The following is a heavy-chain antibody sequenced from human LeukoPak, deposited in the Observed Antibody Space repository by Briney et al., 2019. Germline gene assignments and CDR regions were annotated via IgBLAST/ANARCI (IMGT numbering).Heavy chain of an antibody. J-gene: IGHJ4*02. CDR3: AKADGICTGGICYRHFDN. CDR2: ISNNGEIT. D-gene: IGHD2-8*02. Sequence: GGSLRLSCAASGFTFNNGPMSWVRQAPRKGLEWVSIISNNGEITFYADSAKGRFTISRDNSRNTLYLHMSNLRAEDTAIYYCAKADGICTGGICYRHFDNWGQGTLVTVSS. V-gene: IGHV3-23*01. CDR1: GFTFNNGP.